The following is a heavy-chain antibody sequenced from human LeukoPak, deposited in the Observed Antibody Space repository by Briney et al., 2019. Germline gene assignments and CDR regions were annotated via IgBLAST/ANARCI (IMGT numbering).Heavy chain of an antibody. J-gene: IGHJ4*02. CDR1: GGSISSSSYY. CDR2: IYYSGST. CDR3: AAGIAIEYYFDY. V-gene: IGHV4-39*01. Sequence: SETLSLTCTVSGGSISSSSYYWGWIRQPPGKGLEWIGSIYYSGSTYSNPPLKSRVTISVDTSKNQFSLKLSSVTAADTAVYYCAAGIAIEYYFDYWGQGTLVTVSS. D-gene: IGHD2-21*01.